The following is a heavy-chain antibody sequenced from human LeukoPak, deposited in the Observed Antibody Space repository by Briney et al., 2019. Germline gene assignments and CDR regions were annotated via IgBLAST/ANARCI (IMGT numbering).Heavy chain of an antibody. J-gene: IGHJ5*02. CDR3: ASMVRGAYNWFDP. CDR2: ISAYNDNT. Sequence: ASVKVSCKASGYTFTSYGISWVRQAPGQGLEWMGWISAYNDNTNYAQKLQGRVTMTTDTSTSTAYMELRSLRSDDTAVYYCASMVRGAYNWFDPWGQGTLVTVSS. D-gene: IGHD3-10*01. CDR1: GYTFTSYG. V-gene: IGHV1-18*01.